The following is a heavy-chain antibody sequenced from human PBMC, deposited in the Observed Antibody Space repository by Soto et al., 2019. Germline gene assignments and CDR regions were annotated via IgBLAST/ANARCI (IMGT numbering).Heavy chain of an antibody. CDR2: IYYSGST. V-gene: IGHV4-30-4*01. J-gene: IGHJ5*02. CDR1: GGSISSGDYY. D-gene: IGHD3-3*01. CDR3: ARGMRIFGVVTRNWFDP. Sequence: SETLSLTCTVSGGSISSGDYYWSWIRQPPGKGLEWIGYIYYSGSTYYNPSLKSRVTISVDTSKNQFSLKLSSETAADTAVYYCARGMRIFGVVTRNWFDPWGQGTLVTVSS.